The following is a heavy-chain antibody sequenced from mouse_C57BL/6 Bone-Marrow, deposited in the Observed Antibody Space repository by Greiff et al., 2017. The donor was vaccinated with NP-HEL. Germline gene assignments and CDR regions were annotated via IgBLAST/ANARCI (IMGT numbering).Heavy chain of an antibody. CDR3: ARWVCYFDY. CDR1: GYTFTSYW. J-gene: IGHJ2*01. V-gene: IGHV1-69*01. CDR2: IDPSDSYT. Sequence: QVQLKQPGAELVMPGASVKLSCKASGYTFTSYWMHWVKQRPGQGLEWIGEIDPSDSYTNYNQKFKGKSTLTVDKSSSTAYMQLSSLTSEDSAVYYCARWVCYFDYWGQGTTLTVSS.